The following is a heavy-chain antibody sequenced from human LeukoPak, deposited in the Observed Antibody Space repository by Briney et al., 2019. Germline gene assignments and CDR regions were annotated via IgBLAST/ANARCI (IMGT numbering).Heavy chain of an antibody. CDR1: GYTFTSYY. Sequence: ASVKVSCKASGYTFTSYYMHWVRQAPGQGLEWMGIINPSGGSTSYAQKFQGRVTMTRNTSISTAYMELSSLRSEDTAVYYCARVTRYCSSTSCRRTYYYYGMDVWGQGTTVTVSS. J-gene: IGHJ6*02. CDR2: INPSGGST. CDR3: ARVTRYCSSTSCRRTYYYYGMDV. V-gene: IGHV1-46*01. D-gene: IGHD2-2*01.